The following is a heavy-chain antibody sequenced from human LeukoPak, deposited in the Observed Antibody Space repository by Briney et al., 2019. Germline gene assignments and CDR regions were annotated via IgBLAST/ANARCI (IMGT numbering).Heavy chain of an antibody. CDR2: ISASGGST. V-gene: IGHV3-23*01. D-gene: IGHD3-3*01. CDR3: ARDSLENYDFWSGYRSSGMDV. CDR1: GFTFSSYA. Sequence: GGSLRLSCAASGFTFSSYAMSWVCQAPGKGLEWVSGISASGGSTHYADSVKGRFTTSRDNAKNSLYLQMNSLRAEDTAVYYCARDSLENYDFWSGYRSSGMDVWGQGTTVTVSS. J-gene: IGHJ6*02.